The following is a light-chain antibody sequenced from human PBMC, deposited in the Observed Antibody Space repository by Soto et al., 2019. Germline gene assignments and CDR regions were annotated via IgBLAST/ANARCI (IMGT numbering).Light chain of an antibody. CDR2: WAY. V-gene: IGKV4-1*01. CDR1: QTVLYRSNNKNY. Sequence: DIVMTQSPDSLAVSLGERATINCKSSQTVLYRSNNKNYLAWYQQKPGQPPKLLICWAYTRESGVPDRFSGSGSGTDFTLTINGQQAEYVSVYYGQQYYDTPPFPVGGGTKVEIK. J-gene: IGKJ4*01. CDR3: QQYYDTPPFP.